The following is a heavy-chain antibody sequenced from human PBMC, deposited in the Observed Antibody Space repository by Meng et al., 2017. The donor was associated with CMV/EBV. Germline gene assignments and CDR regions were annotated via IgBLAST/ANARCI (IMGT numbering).Heavy chain of an antibody. CDR2: IYHSGST. Sequence: GSLRLSCTVSGYSISSGYYWGWIQQPPGKGLEWIGSIYHSGSTYYNPSLKSRVTISVDTSKNQFSLKLSSVTAADTAVYYCARERGFVVVVPAANGPFDYWGQGTLVTVSS. J-gene: IGHJ4*02. CDR1: GYSISSGYY. CDR3: ARERGFVVVVPAANGPFDY. V-gene: IGHV4-38-2*02. D-gene: IGHD2-2*01.